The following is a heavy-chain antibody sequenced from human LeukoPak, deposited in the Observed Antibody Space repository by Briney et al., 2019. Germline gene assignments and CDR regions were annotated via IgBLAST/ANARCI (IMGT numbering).Heavy chain of an antibody. CDR1: GFTFSSYA. J-gene: IGHJ4*02. CDR3: AKDLGGGSYEK. V-gene: IGHV3-30*04. D-gene: IGHD1-26*01. Sequence: GGSLRLSCAASGFTFSSYAMHWVRQAPGKGLEWVAVISYDGSNKYYADSVKGRFTISRDNSKNTLYLQMNSLRAEDTAVYYCAKDLGGGSYEKWGQGTLVTVSS. CDR2: ISYDGSNK.